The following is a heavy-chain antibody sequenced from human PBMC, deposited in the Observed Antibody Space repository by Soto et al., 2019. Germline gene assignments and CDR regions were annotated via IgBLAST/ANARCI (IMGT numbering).Heavy chain of an antibody. D-gene: IGHD5-18*01. CDR3: ARGPDTDKVAC. CDR2: MYNSGTT. J-gene: IGHJ4*02. CDR1: GDSISSSGYF. V-gene: IGHV4-30-4*01. Sequence: QVQLQESGPGLVEPSQTLSLTCTVSGDSISSSGYFWSWIRQPPGKGLEWIGHMYNSGTTYSNPSRRGRGTISVDTSKNQFSLKLSSVTAADTAVYSCARGPDTDKVACWGQGTLVTVSS.